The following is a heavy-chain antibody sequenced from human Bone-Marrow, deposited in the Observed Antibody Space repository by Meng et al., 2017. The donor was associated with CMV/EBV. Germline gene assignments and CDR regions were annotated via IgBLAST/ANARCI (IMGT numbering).Heavy chain of an antibody. D-gene: IGHD2-2*01. J-gene: IGHJ3*01. CDR2: INWNGRTT. Sequence: GGSLRLSCADSGFTFNDYGMSWVRQAPGKGLEWVSGINWNGRTTSYADSVKGRFTISRDNAKNSLYLQMNSLRAKDTALYHCARVGYCSSASCYFGAFDFWGPGTMVTVSS. CDR3: ARVGYCSSASCYFGAFDF. V-gene: IGHV3-20*01. CDR1: GFTFNDYG.